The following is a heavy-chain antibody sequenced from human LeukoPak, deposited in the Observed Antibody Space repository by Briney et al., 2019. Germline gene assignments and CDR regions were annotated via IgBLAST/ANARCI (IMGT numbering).Heavy chain of an antibody. CDR1: GFTFSGYE. CDR3: GRFTRSGDSVY. J-gene: IGHJ4*02. D-gene: IGHD7-27*01. V-gene: IGHV3-48*03. CDR2: ISSSGNSI. Sequence: GGSLRLSCTASGFTFSGYEMNWVRQAPGKGLEWVSYISSSGNSIYYADSVKGRFTISRDNAKNSLYLQMNSLKAEDTAVYYCGRFTRSGDSVYWGQGTLVTVSS.